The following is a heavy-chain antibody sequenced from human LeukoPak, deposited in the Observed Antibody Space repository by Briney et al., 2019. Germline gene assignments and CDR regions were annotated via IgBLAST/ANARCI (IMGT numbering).Heavy chain of an antibody. CDR1: GFSFSSYA. CDR2: ISYDGSNE. J-gene: IGHJ4*02. V-gene: IGHV3-30-3*01. CDR3: ARTSMIIVIISPFDY. D-gene: IGHD3-10*01. Sequence: GGSLRLSCAASGFSFSSYAMHWARQAPGKGLEWVAVISYDGSNEYYADSVKGRFTISRDNSKNTLYLQMNSLRAEDTAVYYCARTSMIIVIISPFDYWGQGTPVTVSS.